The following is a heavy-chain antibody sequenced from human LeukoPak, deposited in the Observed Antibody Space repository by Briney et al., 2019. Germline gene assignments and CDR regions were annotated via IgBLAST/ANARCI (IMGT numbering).Heavy chain of an antibody. CDR3: ARDLEAANTYYFDY. D-gene: IGHD6-13*01. J-gene: IGHJ4*02. Sequence: GGSLRLSCAASGFTFSSYAMSWVRQAPGKGLEWVSIISSAGTTYYADSVKGRFTISRDNSKNTVYLQVNSLRDEDTVVYYCARDLEAANTYYFDYWGQGTMVTVSS. CDR2: ISSAGTT. V-gene: IGHV3-66*01. CDR1: GFTFSSYA.